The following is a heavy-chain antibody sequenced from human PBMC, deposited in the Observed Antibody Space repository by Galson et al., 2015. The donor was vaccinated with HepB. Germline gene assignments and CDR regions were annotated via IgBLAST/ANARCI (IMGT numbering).Heavy chain of an antibody. CDR2: ISYDGSNK. Sequence: SLRLSCAASGFTFSSYGMHWVRQAPGKGLEWVAVISYDGSNKYYADSMKGRFTISRDNSKNTLYLQMNSLRAEDTAVYYCAKDGSMATTYYFDYWGQGTLVTVSS. J-gene: IGHJ4*02. V-gene: IGHV3-30*18. CDR3: AKDGSMATTYYFDY. CDR1: GFTFSSYG. D-gene: IGHD5-24*01.